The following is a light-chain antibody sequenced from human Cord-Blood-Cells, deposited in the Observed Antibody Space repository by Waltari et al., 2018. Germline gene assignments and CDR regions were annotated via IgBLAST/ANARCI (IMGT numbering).Light chain of an antibody. CDR3: QQYGSSPT. Sequence: EIVLTQSPGTLSLSPGERATLSCRASQSVSSSYLAWYQQKPGQAPRHLIYGASSRGTGIPDRFSGRGSGTDFTLTISRLEPEEFAVYYCQQYGSSPTFDQGTKVEIK. CDR1: QSVSSSY. V-gene: IGKV3-20*01. J-gene: IGKJ1*01. CDR2: GAS.